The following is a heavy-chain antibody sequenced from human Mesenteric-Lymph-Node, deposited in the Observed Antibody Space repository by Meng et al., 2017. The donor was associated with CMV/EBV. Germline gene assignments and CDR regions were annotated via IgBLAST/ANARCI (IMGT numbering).Heavy chain of an antibody. V-gene: IGHV3-7*01. J-gene: IGHJ4*02. CDR1: EFNFPKYW. CDR2: IKQDGSET. Sequence: LSCAVSEFNFPKYWMTWVRQTPGKGLEWVANIKQDGSETYYVDSVKGRFTVSRDNAKNSLFLQMSSLRAEDTAVYFCATEGIPGIFNYWGRGTLVTVSS. CDR3: ATEGIPGIFNY.